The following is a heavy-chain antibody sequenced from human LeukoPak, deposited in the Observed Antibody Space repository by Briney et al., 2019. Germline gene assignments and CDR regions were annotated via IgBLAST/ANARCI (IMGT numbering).Heavy chain of an antibody. D-gene: IGHD6-13*01. CDR3: AKDVGSSWPRFYYYYGMDV. CDR1: GFTFSSYA. V-gene: IGHV3-23*01. J-gene: IGHJ6*02. CDR2: ISGSGGST. Sequence: PGGSLRLSCAASGFTFSSYAMSGVRQAPGKGLEGVSAISGSGGSTYYADSVKGRFTISRDNSKNTLYLQMNSLRAEDTAVYYCAKDVGSSWPRFYYYYGMDVWGQGTTVTVSS.